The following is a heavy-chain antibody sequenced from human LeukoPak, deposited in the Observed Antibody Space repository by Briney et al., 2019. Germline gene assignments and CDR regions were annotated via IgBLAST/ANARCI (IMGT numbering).Heavy chain of an antibody. V-gene: IGHV3-66*01. Sequence: GGSLRLSCAGSGFTDSCNYMSWVRQAPGKGLEGVSVNYSGGRTYYADSVKGRLTISRDNSKNTMYLQMNSLRAEDTAVYYCARGFPPSSTAQYYYGMDVWGQGTTVTVSS. J-gene: IGHJ6*02. CDR1: GFTDSCNY. CDR2: NYSGGRT. CDR3: ARGFPPSSTAQYYYGMDV. D-gene: IGHD2/OR15-2a*01.